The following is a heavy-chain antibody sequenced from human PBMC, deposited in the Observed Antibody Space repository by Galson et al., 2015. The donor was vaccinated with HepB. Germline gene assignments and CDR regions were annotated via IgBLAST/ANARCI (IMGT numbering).Heavy chain of an antibody. Sequence: TLSLTCAVYGGSFSDYYWTWIRQTPGKGLEWIADVHHSGRTNYNPSLKSRVTISVDTSKNQFFLKLSSVTAADTALYYSARYMSSAMVRGVIRNYYSYPMDVWGQGTTVTVS. J-gene: IGHJ6*02. D-gene: IGHD3-10*01. V-gene: IGHV4-34*01. CDR3: ARYMSSAMVRGVIRNYYSYPMDV. CDR1: GGSFSDYY. CDR2: VHHSGRT.